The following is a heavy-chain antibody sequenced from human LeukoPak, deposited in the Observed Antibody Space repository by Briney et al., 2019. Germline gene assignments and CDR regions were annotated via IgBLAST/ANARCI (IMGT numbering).Heavy chain of an antibody. V-gene: IGHV3-11*01. CDR2: ISSRGSTI. CDR3: ARNMGEKHYYYYGMDV. Sequence: GGSLRLSCAASGFTFSDYYMSWIRQAPGKGLEWVSYISSRGSTIYYADSVKGRFTISRDNAKNSLYLQMNSLRAEDTAVYYCARNMGEKHYYYYGMDVWGQGTKVTVSS. J-gene: IGHJ6*02. CDR1: GFTFSDYY. D-gene: IGHD3-16*01.